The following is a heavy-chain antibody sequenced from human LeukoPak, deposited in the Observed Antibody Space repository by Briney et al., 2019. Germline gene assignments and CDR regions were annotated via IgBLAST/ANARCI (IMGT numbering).Heavy chain of an antibody. V-gene: IGHV1-46*01. Sequence: ASVKVSCKAFGYTFTSNYMHWVRQAPGQGPEWMGVISPSGGSTTYAQKFQGRVTLTRDMSTSTDYLELSSLRSEDTAVYYCARAGLPFYYYYMDVWGKGTTVTISS. CDR2: ISPSGGST. D-gene: IGHD5-12*01. CDR3: ARAGLPFYYYYMDV. CDR1: GYTFTSNY. J-gene: IGHJ6*03.